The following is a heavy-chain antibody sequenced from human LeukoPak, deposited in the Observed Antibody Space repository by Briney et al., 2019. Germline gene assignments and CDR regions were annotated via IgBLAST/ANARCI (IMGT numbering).Heavy chain of an antibody. D-gene: IGHD4-17*01. J-gene: IGHJ4*02. Sequence: GGSLRLSCAASGFTFSRYWMTWVRQAPGKGLEWVASINEDGSGRHYVDSVKGRFTISRDNAQKSVYLEMNSLRAEDTAVYYCARAVTSTEGYWGQGTLVTVSS. CDR3: ARAVTSTEGY. V-gene: IGHV3-7*03. CDR2: INEDGSGR. CDR1: GFTFSRYW.